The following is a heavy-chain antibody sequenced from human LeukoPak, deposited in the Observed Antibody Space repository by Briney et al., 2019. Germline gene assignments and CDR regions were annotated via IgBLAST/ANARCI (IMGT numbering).Heavy chain of an antibody. CDR1: GFTFTSSA. V-gene: IGHV1-58*01. CDR3: ARSLYSSSPEGDY. CDR2: IVVGSGNT. D-gene: IGHD6-6*01. J-gene: IGHJ4*02. Sequence: TSVKVSCKASGFTFTSSAVQWVRQARGQRLEWIGWIVVGSGNTNYAQKFQERVTITRDMSTSTAYMELSSLRSEDTAVYYCARSLYSSSPEGDYWGQGTLVTVSS.